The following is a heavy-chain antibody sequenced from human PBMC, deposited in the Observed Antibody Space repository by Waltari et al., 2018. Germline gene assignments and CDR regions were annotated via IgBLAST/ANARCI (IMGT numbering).Heavy chain of an antibody. CDR3: ARGEVVVVVAAIDDAFDI. J-gene: IGHJ3*02. D-gene: IGHD2-15*01. CDR1: GGSISSHY. V-gene: IGHV4-59*11. CDR2: IYYSGST. Sequence: QVQLQESGPGLVKPSETLSLTCTVSGGSISSHYWSWIRQPPGKGLEWIGYIYYSGSTNYNPSLKSRVTISVDTSKNQFSLKLSSVTAADTAVYYCARGEVVVVVAAIDDAFDIWGQGTMVTVSS.